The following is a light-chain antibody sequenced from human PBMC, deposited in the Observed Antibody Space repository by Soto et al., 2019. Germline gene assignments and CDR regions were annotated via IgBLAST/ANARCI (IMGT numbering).Light chain of an antibody. CDR2: AAS. Sequence: DIQVTQSPSSLSASVGDRVTITCRASQGISNNLAWYQQKPGKVPKLLIYAASTLQSGVPSRFSGSGSGTDYTLTISSLQPEDVATYYCQKDNRAPFTFGPGTKVDIK. J-gene: IGKJ3*01. CDR3: QKDNRAPFT. V-gene: IGKV1-27*01. CDR1: QGISNN.